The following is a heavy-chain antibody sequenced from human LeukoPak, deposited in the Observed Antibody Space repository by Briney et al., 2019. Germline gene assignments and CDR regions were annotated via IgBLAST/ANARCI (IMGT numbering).Heavy chain of an antibody. D-gene: IGHD6-19*01. Sequence: GGSLRLSCAASGFTFSSYGMHWVRQAPGKGLEWVAVISYDGSNKYFTDPVKGRFTISRDNSKNTLYLQMNSLRAEDTAVCHCAKDRSGWFLTASDYWGQGTLVTVSS. V-gene: IGHV3-30*18. CDR1: GFTFSSYG. CDR3: AKDRSGWFLTASDY. CDR2: ISYDGSNK. J-gene: IGHJ4*02.